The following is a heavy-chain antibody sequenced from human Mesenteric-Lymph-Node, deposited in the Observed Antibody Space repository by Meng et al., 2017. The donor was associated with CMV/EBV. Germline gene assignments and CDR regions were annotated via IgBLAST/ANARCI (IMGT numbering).Heavy chain of an antibody. CDR2: VYHSGST. CDR1: GGSVSSGNYY. J-gene: IGHJ6*02. D-gene: IGHD2-15*01. CDR3: AREQDDYYYYGMDV. V-gene: IGHV4-61*01. Sequence: GSLRLSCTVSGGSVSSGNYYWSWIRQPPGKALEWIGYVYHSGSTNYNPSLKSRVTMSVDTSKNQFSLKLSSVTAADTAVYYCAREQDDYYYYGMDVWGQGTTVTVSS.